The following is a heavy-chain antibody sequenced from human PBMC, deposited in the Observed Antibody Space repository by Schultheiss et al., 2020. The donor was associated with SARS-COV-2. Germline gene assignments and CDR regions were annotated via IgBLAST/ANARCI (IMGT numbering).Heavy chain of an antibody. J-gene: IGHJ4*02. CDR1: GFTFSSYG. V-gene: IGHV3-30*03. CDR2: ISYDGSHK. D-gene: IGHD3-22*01. Sequence: GESLKISCAASGFTFSSYGMHWVRQAPGKGLEWVAVISYDGSHKYYADSVKGRFTISRDNAKNSLYLQMNSLRAEDTAVYYCARGLDYYDSSGYYWTSNVAGMYFDYWGQGTLGTVSS. CDR3: ARGLDYYDSSGYYWTSNVAGMYFDY.